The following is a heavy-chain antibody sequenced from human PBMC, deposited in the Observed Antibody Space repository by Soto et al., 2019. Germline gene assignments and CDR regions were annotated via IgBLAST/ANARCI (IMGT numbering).Heavy chain of an antibody. Sequence: EVQLVESGGGLVQPGGSLRLSCAASGFTFSSYSMNWVRQAPGKGLEWVSYISSSSSTIYYADSVKGRFTISRDNAKNLLYLQMNSLRDEDTAVYYCASIDTAMDPYYYYGMDVWGQGTTVTVSS. J-gene: IGHJ6*02. D-gene: IGHD5-18*01. CDR2: ISSSSSTI. CDR3: ASIDTAMDPYYYYGMDV. V-gene: IGHV3-48*02. CDR1: GFTFSSYS.